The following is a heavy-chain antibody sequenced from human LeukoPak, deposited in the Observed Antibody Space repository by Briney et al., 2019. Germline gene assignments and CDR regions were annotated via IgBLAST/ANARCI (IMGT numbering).Heavy chain of an antibody. CDR2: ISAYNGNT. V-gene: IGHV1-18*01. CDR3: ARDFDDFWSGYPLGSLWDV. D-gene: IGHD3-3*01. CDR1: GYTFTSYG. Sequence: ASVKVSCKASGYTFTSYGISWVRQAPGQGLEWMGRISAYNGNTNYAQKLQGRVTMTTDTSTSTAYMELRSLRSDDTAVYYCARDFDDFWSGYPLGSLWDVWGKGTTVTVSS. J-gene: IGHJ6*04.